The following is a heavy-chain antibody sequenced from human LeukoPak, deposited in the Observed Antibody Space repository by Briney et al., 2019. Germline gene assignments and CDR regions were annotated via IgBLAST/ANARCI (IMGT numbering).Heavy chain of an antibody. V-gene: IGHV4-59*01. CDR2: IYYSGST. Sequence: PSETLSLTCTVSGGSISSYYWSWIRQPPGKGLEWIGYIYYSGSTNYNPSLKSRVTISVDTSKNQFSLKLSSVTAADTAVYYCAGFIAAAGPFDYWGQGTLVTVSS. CDR3: AGFIAAAGPFDY. CDR1: GGSISSYY. D-gene: IGHD6-13*01. J-gene: IGHJ4*02.